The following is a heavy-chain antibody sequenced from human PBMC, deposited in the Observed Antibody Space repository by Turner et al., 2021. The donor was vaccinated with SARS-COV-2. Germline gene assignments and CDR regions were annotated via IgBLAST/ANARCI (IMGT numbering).Heavy chain of an antibody. CDR3: AKDISAYYYDSSGYPD. CDR2: MSSSSSYI. V-gene: IGHV3-21*01. D-gene: IGHD3-22*01. CDR1: GFTFSSYN. Sequence: EVQLVESGGGLVKPGGSLRLSCAASGFTFSSYNMNWVRQAPGKGLEWVSSMSSSSSYICYADSVKGRFTISRDNAKNTLYLQMNSLRAEDTAVYYCAKDISAYYYDSSGYPDWGQGTLVTVSS. J-gene: IGHJ4*02.